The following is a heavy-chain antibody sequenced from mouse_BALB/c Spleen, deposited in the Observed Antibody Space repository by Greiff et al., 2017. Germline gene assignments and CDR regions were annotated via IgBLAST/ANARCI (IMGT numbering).Heavy chain of an antibody. V-gene: IGHV2-9*02. CDR1: GFSLTSYG. J-gene: IGHJ3*01. D-gene: IGHD1-1*01. CDR3: ARAYYYGSGGFAY. Sequence: VKLMESGPGLVAPSQSLSITCTVSGFSLTSYGVHWVRQPPGKGLEWLGVIWAGGSTNYNSALMSRLSISKDNSKSQVFLKMNSLQTDDTAMYYCARAYYYGSGGFAYWGQGTLVTVSA. CDR2: IWAGGST.